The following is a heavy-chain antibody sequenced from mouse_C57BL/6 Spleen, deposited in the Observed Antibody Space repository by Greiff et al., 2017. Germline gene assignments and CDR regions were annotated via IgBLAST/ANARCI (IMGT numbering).Heavy chain of an antibody. V-gene: IGHV1-42*01. Sequence: VQLQQSGPELVKPGASVKISCKASGYSFTGYYMNWVKQSPEKSLEWIGEINPSTGGTTYNQKFKAKATLTVDKSSSTAYMQLKSLTSEDSAVYYCARAGSNYEAWFAYWGQGTLVTVSA. J-gene: IGHJ3*01. CDR1: GYSFTGYY. CDR3: ARAGSNYEAWFAY. D-gene: IGHD2-5*01. CDR2: INPSTGGT.